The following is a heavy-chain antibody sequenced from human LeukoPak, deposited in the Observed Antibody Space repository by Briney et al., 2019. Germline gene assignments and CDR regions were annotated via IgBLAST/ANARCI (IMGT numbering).Heavy chain of an antibody. CDR1: GFIFGSYG. CDR3: AIMHGYYDGTGYWVQ. V-gene: IGHV3-23*01. Sequence: GGSLRLSCAASGFIFGSYGMSWVRQAPGKGLEWVSFIPPNADRTSYADSVEGRCTISRDNSRNTLYMQMNSLRDEDTAVYYCAIMHGYYDGTGYWVQWGQGTLVTVSS. D-gene: IGHD3-3*01. J-gene: IGHJ1*01. CDR2: IPPNADRT.